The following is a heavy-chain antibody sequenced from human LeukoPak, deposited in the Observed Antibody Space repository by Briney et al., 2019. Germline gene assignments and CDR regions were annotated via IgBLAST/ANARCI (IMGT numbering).Heavy chain of an antibody. V-gene: IGHV1-8*03. D-gene: IGHD3-10*01. Sequence: ASVKVSCKASGYTFTSYDINWVRQATGQGLEWMGWMNPNSGNTGYAQKFQGRVTITRNTSISTAHMELSSLRSEDTAVYYCARAFRGVTPFYYYYMDVWGKGTTVTVSS. CDR3: ARAFRGVTPFYYYYMDV. CDR2: MNPNSGNT. J-gene: IGHJ6*03. CDR1: GYTFTSYD.